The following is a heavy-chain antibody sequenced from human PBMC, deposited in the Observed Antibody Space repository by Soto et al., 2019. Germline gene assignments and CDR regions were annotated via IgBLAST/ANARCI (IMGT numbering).Heavy chain of an antibody. CDR3: AKLRFLEWFPPTDYGMDV. D-gene: IGHD3-3*01. CDR1: GYTFTSYG. Sequence: APVKASCRDSGYTFTSYGLRWVSQAPGQGLEWMGWVSAHNGNTNYAQKLQGRVTMTTDTSTSTAYMQLRSLRSDDTAVYYCAKLRFLEWFPPTDYGMDVWGQGTTVTVSS. V-gene: IGHV1-18*04. J-gene: IGHJ6*02. CDR2: VSAHNGNT.